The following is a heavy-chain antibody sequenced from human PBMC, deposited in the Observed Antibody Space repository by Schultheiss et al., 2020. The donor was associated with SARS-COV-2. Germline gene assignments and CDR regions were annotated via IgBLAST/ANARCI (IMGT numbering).Heavy chain of an antibody. CDR2: IYYSGST. D-gene: IGHD2-15*01. CDR1: GGSIISSSYY. CDR3: ARAVAQDY. Sequence: SETLSLTCTVSGGSIISSSYYWAWIRQPPGKGLEWIGNIYYSGSTYYNPSLKSRVTISVDTSKNQFSLKLSSVTAADTAVYYCARAVAQDYWGQGTLVTVSS. J-gene: IGHJ4*02. V-gene: IGHV4-39*07.